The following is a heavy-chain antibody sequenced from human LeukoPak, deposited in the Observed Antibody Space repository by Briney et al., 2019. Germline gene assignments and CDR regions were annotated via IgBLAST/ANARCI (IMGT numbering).Heavy chain of an antibody. CDR2: ICYDGSNK. CDR3: AKAGPTYYHDSSGYYYGDY. CDR1: GFTFSSYG. D-gene: IGHD3-22*01. V-gene: IGHV3-33*06. J-gene: IGHJ4*02. Sequence: GGSLRLSCAASGFTFSSYGMHWVRQAPGKGLEWVAVICYDGSNKYYADSVKGRFTISRDNSKNTLYLQMNSLRAEDTAVYYCAKAGPTYYHDSSGYYYGDYWGQGTLVTVSS.